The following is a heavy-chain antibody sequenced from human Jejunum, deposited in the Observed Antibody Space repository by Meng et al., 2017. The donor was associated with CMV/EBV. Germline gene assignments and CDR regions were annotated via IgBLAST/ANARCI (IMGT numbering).Heavy chain of an antibody. Sequence: QGQLGRAGGEVKGPGASLKVSGKASGYTFTSYGISWVRQAPGQGLEWMGWISAYNGNTNYAQKLQGRVTMTTDTSTSTAYMELRSLRSDDTAVYYCARARLGGYCSSTSCADNWFDPWGQGTLVTVSS. CDR3: ARARLGGYCSSTSCADNWFDP. J-gene: IGHJ5*02. V-gene: IGHV1-18*01. CDR2: ISAYNGNT. CDR1: GYTFTSYG. D-gene: IGHD2-2*01.